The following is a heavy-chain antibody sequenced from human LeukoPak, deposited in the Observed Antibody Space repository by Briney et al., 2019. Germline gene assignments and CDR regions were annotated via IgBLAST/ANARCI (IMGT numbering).Heavy chain of an antibody. Sequence: PSETLSLTCAVSGGSISSGGSSWSWIRQPPGKGLEWIGHIYHSGSTYYNPSLKSRVTISVDRSKNQFSLKLSSVTAADTAVYYCARGRYSGYDYVDYWGQGTLVTVSS. V-gene: IGHV4-30-2*01. CDR3: ARGRYSGYDYVDY. CDR1: GGSISSGGSS. J-gene: IGHJ4*02. CDR2: IYHSGST. D-gene: IGHD5-12*01.